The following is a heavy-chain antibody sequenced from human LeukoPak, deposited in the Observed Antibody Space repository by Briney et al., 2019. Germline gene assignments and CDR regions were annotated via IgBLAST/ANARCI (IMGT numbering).Heavy chain of an antibody. CDR2: IYYSGST. CDR1: GGSISTSSYY. CDR3: ARHRWFVTGDWFDP. Sequence: PSETLSLTCTVSGGSISTSSYYWGWIRQPPGKGLEWIGSIYYSGSTFYNPSLKSRVTISVDTSKNQFSLKLTSVTASDTAVYYCARHRWFVTGDWFDPWGQGTLVTVSS. D-gene: IGHD4-23*01. J-gene: IGHJ5*02. V-gene: IGHV4-39*01.